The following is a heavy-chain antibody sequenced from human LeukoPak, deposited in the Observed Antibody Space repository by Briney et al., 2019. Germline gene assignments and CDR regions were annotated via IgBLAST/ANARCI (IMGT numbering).Heavy chain of an antibody. D-gene: IGHD3-9*01. CDR1: GGSISSYY. CDR2: LSKSRKT. CDR3: ARARYVNSFYAFDI. Sequence: SETLSLTCTVSGGSISSYYWSWIRLPPGNGLEWIGYLSKSRKTNYSPSLKSRVTIFGDTSKNQFFLKLSSVTAADTAMYYCARARYVNSFYAFDIWGQGTLVSVSS. V-gene: IGHV4-59*01. J-gene: IGHJ3*02.